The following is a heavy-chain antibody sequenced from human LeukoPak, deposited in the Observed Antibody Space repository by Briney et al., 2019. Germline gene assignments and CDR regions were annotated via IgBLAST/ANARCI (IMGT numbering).Heavy chain of an antibody. Sequence: ASVKVSCKASGGTFSSYAISWVRQAPGQGLEWMGGIIPIFGTANYAQKFQGRVTITADKSTSTAYMELSSLRSEDTAVYYCARDRASYGTDYWGQGTLVTVSS. CDR3: ARDRASYGTDY. CDR2: IIPIFGTA. D-gene: IGHD4-17*01. J-gene: IGHJ4*02. V-gene: IGHV1-69*06. CDR1: GGTFSSYA.